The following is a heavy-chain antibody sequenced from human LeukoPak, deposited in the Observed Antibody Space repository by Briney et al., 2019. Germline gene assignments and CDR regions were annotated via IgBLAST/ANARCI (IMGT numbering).Heavy chain of an antibody. Sequence: PSETLCLTCTDSGGSISSYYWSWSRQPAGKGLEWIGRIYTSGSTNYNPSLKSRVTMSVDTSKNQFSLKLSSVTAADTAVYYCARSTVTYDAFDIWGQGTMVTVSS. CDR1: GGSISSYY. CDR3: ARSTVTYDAFDI. J-gene: IGHJ3*02. V-gene: IGHV4-4*07. CDR2: IYTSGST. D-gene: IGHD4-17*01.